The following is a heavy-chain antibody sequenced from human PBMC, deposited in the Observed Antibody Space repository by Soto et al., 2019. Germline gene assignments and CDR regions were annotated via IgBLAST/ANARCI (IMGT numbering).Heavy chain of an antibody. J-gene: IGHJ5*02. D-gene: IGHD3-3*01. CDR3: ARDRKDDFWSGYSRWFDP. CDR2: IIPILGIA. V-gene: IGHV1-69*04. Sequence: SVKVSCKASGGTFSSYTISWVRQAPGQGLEWMGRIIPILGIANYAQKFQGRVTITADKSTSTAYMELSSLRSEDTAVYYCARDRKDDFWSGYSRWFDPWGQGTLVTSPQ. CDR1: GGTFSSYT.